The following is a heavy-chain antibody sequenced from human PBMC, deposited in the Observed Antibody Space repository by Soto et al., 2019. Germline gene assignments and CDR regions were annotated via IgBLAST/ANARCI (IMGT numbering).Heavy chain of an antibody. CDR2: IKQDGSEK. J-gene: IGHJ4*01. D-gene: IGHD3-9*01. V-gene: IGHV3-7*01. Sequence: GGSLRLSCAASGFTFSSFWMTWVRQAPGRGLEWVANIKQDGSEKYYVDSVKGRFTISRDNANNSLFLQMNSLTAEDTAVYNWATLRYFDPFFPGFAYGAHEPRVTVSP. CDR3: ATLRYFDPFFPGFAY. CDR1: GFTFSSFW.